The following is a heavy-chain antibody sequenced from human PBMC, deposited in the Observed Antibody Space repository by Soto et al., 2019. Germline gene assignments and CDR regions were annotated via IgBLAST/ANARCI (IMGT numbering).Heavy chain of an antibody. CDR2: IKSKTDGGTT. Sequence: GGSLRLCCAASGFTFSNAWVSWVRQAPGEGLEWVGRIKSKTDGGTTDYAAPVKGRFTISRDDSKNTLYLQMNSLKTEDTAVYYCTTVKADDFWSGYLNYWGQGNLVTVSS. V-gene: IGHV3-15*01. D-gene: IGHD3-3*01. CDR3: TTVKADDFWSGYLNY. J-gene: IGHJ4*02. CDR1: GFTFSNAW.